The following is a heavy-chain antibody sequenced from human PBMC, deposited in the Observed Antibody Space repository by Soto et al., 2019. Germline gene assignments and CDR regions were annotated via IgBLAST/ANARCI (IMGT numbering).Heavy chain of an antibody. Sequence: GGSLRLSCAASGFTFSSYAMSWVRQAPGKGLEWVSAISGSGSSTYYADSVKGRFTISRENSKNTLYLQMNSLRAEDTAVYYCAKDRGTIFGVVINDYWGQGTLVTVSS. CDR2: ISGSGSST. CDR3: AKDRGTIFGVVINDY. V-gene: IGHV3-23*01. CDR1: GFTFSSYA. J-gene: IGHJ4*02. D-gene: IGHD3-3*01.